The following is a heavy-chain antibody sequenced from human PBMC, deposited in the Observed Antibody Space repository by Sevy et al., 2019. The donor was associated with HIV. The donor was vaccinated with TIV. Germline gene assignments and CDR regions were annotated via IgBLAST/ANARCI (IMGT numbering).Heavy chain of an antibody. D-gene: IGHD1-1*01. CDR2: ISLDGGNQ. CDR3: ALERLSSNVAEYFQN. V-gene: IGHV3-30-3*01. CDR1: GFTFNAFS. Sequence: GGSLRLSCAASGFTFNAFSMHWVRQAPGKGLEWVATISLDGGNQHYADSVRGRFTISRDNSQNALFLQMNSLRPDDTDLYFWALERLSSNVAEYFQNWGQGALVTVSS. J-gene: IGHJ1*01.